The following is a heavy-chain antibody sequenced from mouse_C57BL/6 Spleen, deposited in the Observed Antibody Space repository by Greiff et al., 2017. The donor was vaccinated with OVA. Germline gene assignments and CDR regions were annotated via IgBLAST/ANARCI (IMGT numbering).Heavy chain of an antibody. V-gene: IGHV1-59*01. CDR1: GYTFTSYW. CDR3: ARRGLRDAMDY. CDR2: IDPSDSYT. J-gene: IGHJ4*01. D-gene: IGHD3-1*01. Sequence: VQLQQSGAELVRPGTSVKLSCKASGYTFTSYWMHWVKQRPGQGLEWIGVIDPSDSYTNYNQKFKGKATLTVDTSSSTAYMQLSSLTSEDSAVYYCARRGLRDAMDYWGQGTSVTVSS.